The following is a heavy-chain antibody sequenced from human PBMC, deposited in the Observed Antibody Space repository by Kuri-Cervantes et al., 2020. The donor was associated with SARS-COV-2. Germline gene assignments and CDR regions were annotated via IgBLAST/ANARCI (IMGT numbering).Heavy chain of an antibody. D-gene: IGHD2-15*01. CDR2: IDPSDSYT. CDR1: GYSLTSYW. Sequence: KVSCKGSGYSLTSYWISWVRQMPGKGLEWMGRIDPSDSYTNYSPSFQGHVTISADKSISTAYLQWSSLKASDTAMYYCARWVGYYFDYWGQGTLVTVSS. J-gene: IGHJ4*02. CDR3: ARWVGYYFDY. V-gene: IGHV5-10-1*01.